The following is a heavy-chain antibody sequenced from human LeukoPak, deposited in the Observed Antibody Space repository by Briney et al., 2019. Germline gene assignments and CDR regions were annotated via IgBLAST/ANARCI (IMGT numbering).Heavy chain of an antibody. CDR3: ARLPGESNDY. Sequence: SETLSLTCAVYGGSFSRYYWTWIRQPPGKGLEWIGEINHSGSANYNPSLKSRVTISVDTSKNQFSLKLSSVTAADTAVYYCARLPGESNDYWGQGTLVTVSS. J-gene: IGHJ4*02. CDR1: GGSFSRYY. V-gene: IGHV4-34*01. CDR2: INHSGSA. D-gene: IGHD2-21*01.